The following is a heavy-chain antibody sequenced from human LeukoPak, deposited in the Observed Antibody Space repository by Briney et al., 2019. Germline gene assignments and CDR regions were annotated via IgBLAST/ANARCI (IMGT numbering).Heavy chain of an antibody. Sequence: ASVKVSCKASGYTFTGYYMHWVRQAPGQGLEWMGWINPNSGGTNYAQKFQGRVTMTRDTSISTAYMELSRLRSDDTAVYYCARDPGRRKYYYYMDVWGKGTTVTISS. CDR3: ARDPGRRKYYYYMDV. J-gene: IGHJ6*03. CDR1: GYTFTGYY. V-gene: IGHV1-2*02. CDR2: INPNSGGT.